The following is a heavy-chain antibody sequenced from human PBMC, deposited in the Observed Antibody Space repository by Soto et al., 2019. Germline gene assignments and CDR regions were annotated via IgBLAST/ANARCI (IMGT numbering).Heavy chain of an antibody. CDR2: IIPNFGTA. D-gene: IGHD5-18*01. Sequence: AASVKVSCKASGGTFSSYGISWVRQAPGQGLEWVGGIIPNFGTANYAQKFQGRVTITADKSTRTASMELNSLRSEDTAVYYCAREVDTTMAPYFDDWGQGTLVTVSS. V-gene: IGHV1-69*06. J-gene: IGHJ4*02. CDR1: GGTFSSYG. CDR3: AREVDTTMAPYFDD.